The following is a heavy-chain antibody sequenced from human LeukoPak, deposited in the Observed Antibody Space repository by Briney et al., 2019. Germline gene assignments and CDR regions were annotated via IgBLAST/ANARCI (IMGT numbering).Heavy chain of an antibody. Sequence: GASVRVSCKASGYTFTIYGISWVRQAPGQGLEWMGWISGYNGNTNYTQNLQGRVTMTTDTSTSTAYMELRSLRSDDTAVYFCARVAEQLVDYWGQGTLVTVSS. V-gene: IGHV1-18*01. J-gene: IGHJ4*02. CDR1: GYTFTIYG. CDR3: ARVAEQLVDY. CDR2: ISGYNGNT. D-gene: IGHD6-13*01.